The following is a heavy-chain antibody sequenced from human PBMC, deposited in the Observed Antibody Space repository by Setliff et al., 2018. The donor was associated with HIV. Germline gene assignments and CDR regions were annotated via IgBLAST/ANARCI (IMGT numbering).Heavy chain of an antibody. CDR1: GFTFSSYA. Sequence: SLKISCAVSGFTFSSYAMSWVRQAPGKGLEWVSAISGSAGSTYYADSVKGRFTISGDNSKNTLYLQMNSLRAEDTAVYYCAKPYRGSVVRDQGYMDVWGKGTTVTVSS. V-gene: IGHV3-23*01. CDR2: ISGSAGST. J-gene: IGHJ6*03. D-gene: IGHD3-10*01. CDR3: AKPYRGSVVRDQGYMDV.